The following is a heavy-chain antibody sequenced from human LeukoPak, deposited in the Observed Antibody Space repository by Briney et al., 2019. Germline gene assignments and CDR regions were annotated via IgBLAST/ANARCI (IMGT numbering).Heavy chain of an antibody. CDR3: ARDRRPSIAAAGLFDY. CDR2: ISYDGSNK. J-gene: IGHJ4*02. D-gene: IGHD6-13*01. CDR1: GGTFSSYA. V-gene: IGHV3-30-3*01. Sequence: SCKASGGTFSSYAMHWVRQAPGKGLEWVAVISYDGSNKYYADSVKGRFTISRDNSKNTLYLQMNSLRAEDTAVYYCARDRRPSIAAAGLFDYWGQGTLVTVSS.